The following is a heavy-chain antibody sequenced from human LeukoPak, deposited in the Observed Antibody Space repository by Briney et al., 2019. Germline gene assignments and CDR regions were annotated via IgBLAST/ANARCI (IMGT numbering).Heavy chain of an antibody. Sequence: PGGSLRLSCAASGFTFSDYYMSWIRQAPGKGLEWVSYISSSSSYTNYADSVKGRFTISRDNAKNSLYLQMNSLRAEDTAVYYCARDICSSTSRSSTQYNWFDPWGQGTLVTVSS. CDR3: ARDICSSTSRSSTQYNWFDP. J-gene: IGHJ5*02. D-gene: IGHD2-2*01. V-gene: IGHV3-11*06. CDR1: GFTFSDYY. CDR2: ISSSSSYT.